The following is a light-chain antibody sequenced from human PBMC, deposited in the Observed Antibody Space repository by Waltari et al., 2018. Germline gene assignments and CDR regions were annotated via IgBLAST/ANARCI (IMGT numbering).Light chain of an antibody. CDR3: QQRSQWPPVT. Sequence: EIVLTQSPATLSLSPRERATLSCRASQSVNTYLAWYQQKPGQAPRLLIYDASNRATGIPARFSGSGSGTDFTLTISSLEPEDFAIYYCQQRSQWPPVTFGPGTKVNIK. CDR1: QSVNTY. CDR2: DAS. V-gene: IGKV3-11*01. J-gene: IGKJ3*01.